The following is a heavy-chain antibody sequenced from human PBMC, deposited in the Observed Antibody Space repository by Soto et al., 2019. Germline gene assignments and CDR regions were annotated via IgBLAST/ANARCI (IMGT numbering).Heavy chain of an antibody. Sequence: SETLSLTCAVSGCSVSSGGYSWSWIRQPPGKGLEWIGYIYHSGNTYYNPSLKSRVTISVDTSKNQFSLKLSSVTAADTVVYYCARGRYVRWLQFSIWGQGTMVTVSS. CDR2: IYHSGNT. CDR3: ARGRYVRWLQFSI. V-gene: IGHV4-30-2*05. D-gene: IGHD5-12*01. CDR1: GCSVSSGGYS. J-gene: IGHJ3*02.